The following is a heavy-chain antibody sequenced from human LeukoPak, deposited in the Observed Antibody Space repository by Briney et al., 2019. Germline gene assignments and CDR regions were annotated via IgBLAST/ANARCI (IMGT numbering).Heavy chain of an antibody. CDR2: INPSGGGT. CDR3: ARVWGSGSYYDY. V-gene: IGHV1-46*01. CDR1: GYTFTSYS. J-gene: IGHJ4*02. D-gene: IGHD3-10*01. Sequence: ASVKVSCKASGYTFTSYSMHWVPQAPGQGHEWMGIINPSGGGTSYAQKFQGRVTMTRDTSTSTVYMELSSLRSEDTAVYYCARVWGSGSYYDYWGQGTLVTVSS.